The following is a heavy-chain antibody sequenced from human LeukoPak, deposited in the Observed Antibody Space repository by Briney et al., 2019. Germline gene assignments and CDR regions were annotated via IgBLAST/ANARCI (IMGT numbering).Heavy chain of an antibody. D-gene: IGHD7-27*01. CDR2: ISPRGGGT. Sequence: GGSLRLSCAASGFTFSNYGMNWVCQAPGEGLEWLSGISPRGGGTYYADSVKGRFTISRDDSKSTLSLQMNSLRVEDTAVYYCARDLAWGAFDYWGQGTLVSVSS. CDR3: ARDLAWGAFDY. V-gene: IGHV3-23*01. CDR1: GFTFSNYG. J-gene: IGHJ4*02.